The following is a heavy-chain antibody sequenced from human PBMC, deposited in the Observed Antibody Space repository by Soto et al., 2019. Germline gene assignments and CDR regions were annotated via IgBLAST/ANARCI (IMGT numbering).Heavy chain of an antibody. CDR1: GYTFTSYY. J-gene: IGHJ4*02. Sequence: GASVKVSCKASGYTFTSYYMHWVRQAPGQGLEWMGIINPSGGSTSYAQKFQGRVTMTRDTSTSTVYMELSSLRSEDTAVYYCAPRYYDFWSGYYGNDYWGQGTLVTVSS. V-gene: IGHV1-46*01. CDR2: INPSGGST. D-gene: IGHD3-3*01. CDR3: APRYYDFWSGYYGNDY.